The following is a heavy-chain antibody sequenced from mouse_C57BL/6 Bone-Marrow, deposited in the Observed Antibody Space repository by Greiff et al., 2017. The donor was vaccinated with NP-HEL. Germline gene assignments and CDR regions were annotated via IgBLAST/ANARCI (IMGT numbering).Heavy chain of an antibody. Sequence: VQRVESGPGLVAPSQSLSITCTVSGFSLTSYGVHWVRQPPGKGLEWLVVIWSDGSTTYNSALKSRLSISKDNSKSQVFLKMNSLQTDDTAMYYCASNYYGPYYYAMDYWGQGTSVTVSS. V-gene: IGHV2-6*03. CDR3: ASNYYGPYYYAMDY. CDR1: GFSLTSYG. D-gene: IGHD1-1*01. CDR2: IWSDGST. J-gene: IGHJ4*01.